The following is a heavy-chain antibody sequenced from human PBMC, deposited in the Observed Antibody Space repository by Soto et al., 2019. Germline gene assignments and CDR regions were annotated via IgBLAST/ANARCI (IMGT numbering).Heavy chain of an antibody. J-gene: IGHJ6*02. CDR3: ARGQPPYDSITYHYSYYYGMDV. D-gene: IGHD3-22*01. CDR1: GYSFTDYY. V-gene: IGHV1-2*02. Sequence: SVKLSCKASGYSFTDYYMQWVRQAPGQGLEWMGWINPNSGDTYFAQKFQGRVTMTWDTSISTAYMELSRMISDDTAVYFCARGQPPYDSITYHYSYYYGMDVWGQGITVTVSS. CDR2: INPNSGDT.